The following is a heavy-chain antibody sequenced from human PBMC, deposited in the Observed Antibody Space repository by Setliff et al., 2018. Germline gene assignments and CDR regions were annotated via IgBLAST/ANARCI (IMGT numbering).Heavy chain of an antibody. CDR1: EFSLSDFH. Sequence: PGGSLRLSCAASEFSLSDFHMHWVRQAPGKGLEWVGRVRRNTNSYATAYSASLKGRFTISRDDSKNTAYLQMSGLRAEDTAMYYCLLPCTSGWHNWADPWGQGTLVTVSS. J-gene: IGHJ5*02. CDR3: LLPCTSGWHNWADP. V-gene: IGHV3-73*01. CDR2: VRRNTNSYAT. D-gene: IGHD6-19*01.